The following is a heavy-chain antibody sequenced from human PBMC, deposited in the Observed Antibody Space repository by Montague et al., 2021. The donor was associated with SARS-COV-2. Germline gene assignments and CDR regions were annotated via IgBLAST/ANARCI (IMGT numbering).Heavy chain of an antibody. CDR2: INHSGST. Sequence: SETLSLTCAVYGGSFSGSYWCWIRQPPGKGLELIGEINHSGSTNYNPSLKSRVTISVDTSKNQFSLKLSSVTDADTAVYYCARGRRILLWFGELFSGGDYCGMDGWGQGTTVTVSS. J-gene: IGHJ6*02. D-gene: IGHD3-10*01. CDR1: GGSFSGSY. V-gene: IGHV4-34*01. CDR3: ARGRRILLWFGELFSGGDYCGMDG.